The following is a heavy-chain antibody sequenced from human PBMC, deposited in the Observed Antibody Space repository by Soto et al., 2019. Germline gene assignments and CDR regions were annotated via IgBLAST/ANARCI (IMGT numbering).Heavy chain of an antibody. CDR2: IWYDGSNK. Sequence: QVQLVESGGGVVQPGRSLRLSCAASGFTFSSYGMHWVRQAPGKGLEWVAVIWYDGSNKYYADSVKGRFTISRDNSKNTRYLQMNSLRAEDTAVYYCARGDHIVVVTAIPGYFQHWGQGTLVTVSS. J-gene: IGHJ1*01. CDR3: ARGDHIVVVTAIPGYFQH. CDR1: GFTFSSYG. D-gene: IGHD2-21*02. V-gene: IGHV3-33*01.